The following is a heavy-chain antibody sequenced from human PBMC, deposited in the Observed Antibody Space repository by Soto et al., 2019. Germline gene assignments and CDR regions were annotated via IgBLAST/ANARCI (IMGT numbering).Heavy chain of an antibody. V-gene: IGHV3-11*01. J-gene: IGHJ6*03. CDR3: AREGGFWSGSYPPSQYYYMDV. CDR1: GFTFSDYY. Sequence: GGSLRLSCVGSGFTFSDYYINWVRQAPGKGLEWISYVSTRGSTVNYADSVEGRFTIFRDNAENSLYLQMNSLRPEDTAIYYCAREGGFWSGSYPPSQYYYMDVWGKGTTVTVSS. CDR2: VSTRGSTV. D-gene: IGHD3-3*01.